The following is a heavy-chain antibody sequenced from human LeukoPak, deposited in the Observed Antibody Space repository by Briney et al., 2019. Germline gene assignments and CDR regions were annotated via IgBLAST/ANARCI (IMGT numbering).Heavy chain of an antibody. V-gene: IGHV3-7*01. CDR1: GFIFGTTS. CDR3: ARDMKGNLDY. Sequence: GGSLRLSCAGSGFIFGTTSMSWVRQTPGKGLEWVASINYDGSEEYYVGSVEGRFTISRDSAKKSLFLQMNSLRAEDTGLYHCARDMKGNLDYWGQGTLVTVSS. J-gene: IGHJ4*02. CDR2: INYDGSEE. D-gene: IGHD3-16*01.